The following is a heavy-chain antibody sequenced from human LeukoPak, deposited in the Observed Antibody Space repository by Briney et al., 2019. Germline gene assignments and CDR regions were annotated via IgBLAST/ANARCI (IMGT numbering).Heavy chain of an antibody. D-gene: IGHD6-19*01. CDR2: IYYSGST. J-gene: IGHJ4*02. CDR3: ASTVAGTLY. CDR1: GGSISYSTYY. Sequence: SETLSLTCTVSGGSISYSTYYWGWIRQPPGKGLEWIGSIYYSGSTYYNPSLKSRVTISVDTSKNQFSLKLSSVTAADTAVYYCASTVAGTLYWGQGTLVTVSS. V-gene: IGHV4-39*01.